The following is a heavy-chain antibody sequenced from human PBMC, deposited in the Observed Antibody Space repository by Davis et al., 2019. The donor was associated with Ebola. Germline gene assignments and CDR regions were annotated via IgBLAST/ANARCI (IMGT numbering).Heavy chain of an antibody. CDR3: ARDLFRDCSIHGGGDCKPTGWYFDL. CDR2: NYYSGST. Sequence: PSETLSLTCTVSGGSVSSGSYYWSWIRQPPGKGLEWIGYNYYSGSTNYNPSLKSRVTISVDTSKNQFSLKLSSVTAADTAVYYCARDLFRDCSIHGGGDCKPTGWYFDLWGRGTLVTVSS. CDR1: GGSVSSGSYY. V-gene: IGHV4-61*01. J-gene: IGHJ2*01. D-gene: IGHD2-21*01.